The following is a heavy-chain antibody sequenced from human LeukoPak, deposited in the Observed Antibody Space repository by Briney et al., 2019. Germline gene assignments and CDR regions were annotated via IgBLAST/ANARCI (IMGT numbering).Heavy chain of an antibody. CDR2: IYYSGST. CDR3: AREGTSSGSYDFDY. CDR1: GGSISSSSYY. D-gene: IGHD3-10*01. J-gene: IGHJ4*02. Sequence: SETLSLTCTVSGGSISSSSYYWGWIRQPPGKGLEWIGSIYYSGSTYYNPSLKSRVTISVDTSKNQFSLKLSSVTAADTAVYYCAREGTSSGSYDFDYWGQGTLVTVSS. V-gene: IGHV4-39*07.